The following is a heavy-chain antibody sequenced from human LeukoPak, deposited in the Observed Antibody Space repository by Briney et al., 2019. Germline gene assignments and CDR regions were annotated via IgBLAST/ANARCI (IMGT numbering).Heavy chain of an antibody. CDR3: TRGGRGNSGTYAGFDH. D-gene: IGHD1-26*01. V-gene: IGHV6-1*01. Sequence: AAQTLSLTCAISGDILCSNSAAWHWIRQSPSRGLEWLERTYYRSNWYNDYAVSVKSRITINPDTAKNQFSLQLSSVTPEDTAVYFCTRGGRGNSGTYAGFDHWGQGTLVTVSS. J-gene: IGHJ4*02. CDR2: TYYRSNWYN. CDR1: GDILCSNSAA.